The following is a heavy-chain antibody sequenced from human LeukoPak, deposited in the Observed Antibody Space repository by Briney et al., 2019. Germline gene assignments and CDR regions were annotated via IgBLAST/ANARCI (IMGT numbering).Heavy chain of an antibody. CDR2: FDPEDGET. CDR1: GYTLTELS. Sequence: ASVKVSCKVSGYTLTELSMHWVRQAPGKGLEWMGGFDPEDGETTYAQKFQDRVTMTEDTSTDTAYIELSSLRSEDTAVYYCATQRDYYDRSGYYSAFDIWGQGTMVTVSS. V-gene: IGHV1-24*01. J-gene: IGHJ3*02. CDR3: ATQRDYYDRSGYYSAFDI. D-gene: IGHD3-22*01.